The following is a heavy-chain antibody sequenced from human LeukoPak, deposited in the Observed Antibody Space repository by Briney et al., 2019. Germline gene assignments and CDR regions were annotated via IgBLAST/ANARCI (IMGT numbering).Heavy chain of an antibody. Sequence: SVKVSCKASGGTFSSYAISWVRQAPGQGLEGGGRIIPILGIANYAQMFQGRVTITADKSTSTAYMELSSLRSEDTAVYYCARTRCSGGSCYSGWAFDIWGQGTMVTVSS. CDR3: ARTRCSGGSCYSGWAFDI. CDR1: GGTFSSYA. J-gene: IGHJ3*02. CDR2: IIPILGIA. D-gene: IGHD2-15*01. V-gene: IGHV1-69*04.